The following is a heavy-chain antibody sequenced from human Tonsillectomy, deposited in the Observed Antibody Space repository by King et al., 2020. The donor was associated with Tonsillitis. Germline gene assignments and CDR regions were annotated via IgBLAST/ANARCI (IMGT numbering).Heavy chain of an antibody. J-gene: IGHJ4*02. V-gene: IGHV3-23*04. CDR2: ISGSGGRI. D-gene: IGHD3-16*01. CDR1: GFTFSSYA. CDR3: AKFNDYVCGSSPHGFDY. Sequence: VQLVESGGGLVQPGGSLRLSCAASGFTFSSYAMSWVRQAPGKGLEWVSGISGSGGRIYYADSVKGRFTISRDNSKNTLYLQMNSLRADDTAVYYRAKFNDYVCGSSPHGFDYWGQGTLVTVSS.